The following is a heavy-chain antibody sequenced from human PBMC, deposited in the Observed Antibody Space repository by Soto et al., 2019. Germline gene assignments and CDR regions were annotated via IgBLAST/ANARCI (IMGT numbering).Heavy chain of an antibody. CDR3: ARLLWSRGDWFDP. CDR1: GGSISSYY. CDR2: IYYSGST. J-gene: IGHJ5*02. D-gene: IGHD3-10*01. V-gene: IGHV4-59*08. Sequence: PSETLSLTCTVSGGSISSYYWSWIRQPPGKGLEWIGYIYYSGSTNYNPSLKGRVTISVDTSKNQFSLKLSSVTAADTAVYYCARLLWSRGDWFDPWGQGTLVTVSS.